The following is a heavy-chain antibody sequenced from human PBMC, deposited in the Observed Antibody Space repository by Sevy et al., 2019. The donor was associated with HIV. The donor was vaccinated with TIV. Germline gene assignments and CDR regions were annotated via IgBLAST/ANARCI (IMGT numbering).Heavy chain of an antibody. CDR2: ISYEGSNI. D-gene: IGHD1-1*01. V-gene: IGHV3-30*18. CDR1: ALTFTRYA. J-gene: IGHJ4*02. Sequence: GGSLRLSCAASALTFTRYAFHWVRQAPGKGQEWLGVISYEGSNIYYGPSVKGRFTISRDNSKNTSYLQMNDMRTEDTAVYYCVKDLHPPGPVRGTNFDYWGRGTLVTVSS. CDR3: VKDLHPPGPVRGTNFDY.